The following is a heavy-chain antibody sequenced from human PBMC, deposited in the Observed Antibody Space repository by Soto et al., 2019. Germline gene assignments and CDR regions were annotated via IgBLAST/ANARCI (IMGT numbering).Heavy chain of an antibody. D-gene: IGHD5-18*01. CDR1: GYSFTSYS. Sequence: GASLKISCKGSGYSFTSYSISWVRQMPGKGLEWMGRIDPSDSYTNYSPSFQGHVTISADKSISTAYLQWSSLKASDTAMYYCAGTTFIGYSYGSNYYSYGMDVWGQGTTVTVSS. J-gene: IGHJ6*02. CDR2: IDPSDSYT. V-gene: IGHV5-10-1*01. CDR3: AGTTFIGYSYGSNYYSYGMDV.